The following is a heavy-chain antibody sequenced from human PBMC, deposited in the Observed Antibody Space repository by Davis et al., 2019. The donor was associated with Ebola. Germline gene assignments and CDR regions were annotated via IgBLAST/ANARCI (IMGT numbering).Heavy chain of an antibody. CDR2: ISSSGSTI. V-gene: IGHV3-11*01. Sequence: GESLKISCAASGFTFSDYYMSWIRQAPGKGLEWVSYISSSGSTIYYADSVKGRFTISRDNAKNTLYLQMNSLRAEDTAVYYCANGNYDSEGYWGYWFDSWGQGTLVTVSS. CDR1: GFTFSDYY. D-gene: IGHD3-22*01. CDR3: ANGNYDSEGYWGYWFDS. J-gene: IGHJ5*01.